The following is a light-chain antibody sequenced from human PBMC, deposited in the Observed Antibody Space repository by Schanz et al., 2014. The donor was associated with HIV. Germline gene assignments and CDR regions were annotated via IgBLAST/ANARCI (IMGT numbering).Light chain of an antibody. J-gene: IGKJ1*01. Sequence: DIVMTQSPDSLPVSLGERATITCKSRQSVLYSSNNETYLAWYQQKPGQPPKLLIYWASNRKVGVPDRFSGSVSGTDFTLTISGLQAEDVAVYYCQQYYSIPWTFGQGTKVEIK. CDR3: QQYYSIPWT. CDR2: WAS. V-gene: IGKV4-1*01. CDR1: QSVLYSSNNETY.